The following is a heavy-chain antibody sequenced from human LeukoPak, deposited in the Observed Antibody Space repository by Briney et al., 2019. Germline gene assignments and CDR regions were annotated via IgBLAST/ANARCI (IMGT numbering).Heavy chain of an antibody. Sequence: SETLSLTCTVSGGSISSYYWSWIRQPPGKGLEWIGYIYYSGSTNYNPSLKSRVTISVGTSKNQFSLKLSSVTAADTAVYYCARESTGGAFDIWGQGTMVTVSS. CDR1: GGSISSYY. D-gene: IGHD7-27*01. CDR2: IYYSGST. V-gene: IGHV4-59*01. CDR3: ARESTGGAFDI. J-gene: IGHJ3*02.